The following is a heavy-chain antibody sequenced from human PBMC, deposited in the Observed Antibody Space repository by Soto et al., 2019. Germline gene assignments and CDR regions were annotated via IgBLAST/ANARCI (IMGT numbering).Heavy chain of an antibody. D-gene: IGHD3-22*01. CDR1: GFTFSSYS. Sequence: GGSLRLSCAASGFTFSSYSMNWVRQAPGKGLEWVSSISSSSSYIYYADSVKGRFTISRDNAKNSLYLQMHSLSAEDTAVYYCARAPPRYYCDSSGFYWYFDLWGRGTLVTVSS. CDR2: ISSSSSYI. J-gene: IGHJ2*01. CDR3: ARAPPRYYCDSSGFYWYFDL. V-gene: IGHV3-21*01.